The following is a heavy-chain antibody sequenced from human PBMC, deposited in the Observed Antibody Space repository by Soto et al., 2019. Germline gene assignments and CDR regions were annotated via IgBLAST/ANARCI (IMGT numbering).Heavy chain of an antibody. Sequence: PGGSLRLSCAASGFTFSSYEMNWVRQGPGKGLEWVSYISSSGSTIYYADSGKGRFTISRDNAKNSLYLQMTALRVEDSSVYYCTKSSGGSSSVGMDYWGPGTLVTVS. CDR3: TKSSGGSSSVGMDY. D-gene: IGHD6-6*01. V-gene: IGHV3-48*03. CDR2: ISSSGSTI. J-gene: IGHJ4*02. CDR1: GFTFSSYE.